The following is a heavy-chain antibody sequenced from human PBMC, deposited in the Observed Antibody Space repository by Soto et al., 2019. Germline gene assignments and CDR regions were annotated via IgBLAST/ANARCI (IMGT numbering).Heavy chain of an antibody. CDR1: GFTFSSYS. CDR3: ARVSVTMVRGNAAFDI. D-gene: IGHD3-10*01. Sequence: EVQLVESGGGLVQPGGSLRLSCAASGFTFSSYSMNWVRQAPGKGLEWVSYISSSSSTIYYADSVKGRFTISRDNAQTSMDLQMNSLRAEDTAVYYCARVSVTMVRGNAAFDIWGQGTMVTVSS. J-gene: IGHJ3*02. V-gene: IGHV3-48*01. CDR2: ISSSSSTI.